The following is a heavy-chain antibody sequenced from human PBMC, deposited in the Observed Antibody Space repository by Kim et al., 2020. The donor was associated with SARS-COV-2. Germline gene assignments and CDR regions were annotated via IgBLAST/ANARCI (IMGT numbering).Heavy chain of an antibody. CDR2: GGSL. Sequence: GGSLTYDDPVNGRFTISRDNAKKSLSLQMNSLTPEDTAVYYCVREPASWGQGTLVTVSS. J-gene: IGHJ5*02. CDR3: VREPAS. V-gene: IGHV3-11*01.